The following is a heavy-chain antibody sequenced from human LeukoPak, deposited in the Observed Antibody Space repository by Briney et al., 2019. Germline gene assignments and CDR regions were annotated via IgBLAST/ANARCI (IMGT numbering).Heavy chain of an antibody. Sequence: PSETLSLTCSVSGDSMRSNYWSWSRQPPGKRLEWIGYIYFSGITHYSPSLKNRVTLSIDTSKNHFSLKLTSVTAADTAVYYCARARDDYVWGSYRFSYYFDYWGQGTLVTVSS. CDR1: GDSMRSNY. J-gene: IGHJ4*02. D-gene: IGHD3-16*02. CDR3: ARARDDYVWGSYRFSYYFDY. V-gene: IGHV4-59*12. CDR2: IYFSGIT.